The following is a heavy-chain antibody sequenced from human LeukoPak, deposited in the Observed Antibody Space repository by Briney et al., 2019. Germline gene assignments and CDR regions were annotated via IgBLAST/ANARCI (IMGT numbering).Heavy chain of an antibody. D-gene: IGHD6-19*01. CDR1: GFIFSSFG. J-gene: IGHJ6*03. V-gene: IGHV3-30*02. Sequence: GSLRLSCAASGFIFSSFGMHWVRQAPGKGLEWAAFIHYDGSSVHYADSVKGRFTISRDNSKNTLYLQMNSLREEDTAVYYCARDGSSGPELGYYYYYMDVWGKGTTVTVSS. CDR2: IHYDGSSV. CDR3: ARDGSSGPELGYYYYYMDV.